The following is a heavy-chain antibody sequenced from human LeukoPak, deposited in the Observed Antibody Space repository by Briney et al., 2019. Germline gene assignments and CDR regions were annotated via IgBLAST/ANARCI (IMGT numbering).Heavy chain of an antibody. Sequence: SETLSLTCTVSGGSISSSSYYWGWIRQPPEKGLEWIGSIYYSGSTYYNPSLKSRVTISVDTSKNQFSLKLSSVTAADTAVYYCARVNNFGYSYGTGDFDYWGQGTLVTVSS. CDR1: GGSISSSSYY. J-gene: IGHJ4*02. CDR2: IYYSGST. V-gene: IGHV4-39*01. CDR3: ARVNNFGYSYGTGDFDY. D-gene: IGHD5-18*01.